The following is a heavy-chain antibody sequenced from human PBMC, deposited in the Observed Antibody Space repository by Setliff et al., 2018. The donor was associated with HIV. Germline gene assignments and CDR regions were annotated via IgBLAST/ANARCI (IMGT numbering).Heavy chain of an antibody. D-gene: IGHD6-25*01. Sequence: GGSLRLSCAASGFTFSSYSMNWVRQAPGKGLEWVSSISSSSSYIYYADSVKGRFTISRDNAKNSLYLQMNSLRAEDTAVYYCAKDGDYRSGDYDAFDIWGQGTMVTVS. CDR1: GFTFSSYS. J-gene: IGHJ3*02. V-gene: IGHV3-21*01. CDR2: ISSSSSYI. CDR3: AKDGDYRSGDYDAFDI.